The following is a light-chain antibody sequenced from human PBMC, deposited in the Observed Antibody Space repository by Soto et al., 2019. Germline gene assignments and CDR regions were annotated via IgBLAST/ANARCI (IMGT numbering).Light chain of an antibody. J-gene: IGLJ2*01. Sequence: QSVLTQPGSVSGSPGQSITISCTGTSSDVGAYNYVSWYQQHPGKAPKLMIFDVSNRPSGVSNRFSGSKSGNTASLTISGLQAEDEADYYCSSYTSSSIVVFGGGTKLTVL. CDR3: SSYTSSSIVV. CDR2: DVS. V-gene: IGLV2-14*03. CDR1: SSDVGAYNY.